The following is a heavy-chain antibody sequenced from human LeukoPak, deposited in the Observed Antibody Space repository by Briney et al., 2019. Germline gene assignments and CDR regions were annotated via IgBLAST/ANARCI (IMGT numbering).Heavy chain of an antibody. V-gene: IGHV3-30-3*01. J-gene: IGHJ4*02. CDR2: ISYDGSNK. Sequence: GGSLRLSCAASGFTFSSNAMHWVRQAPGKGLEWVAVISYDGSNKYYADSVKGRFTISRDNSKNTLYLQMNSLRAEDTAVYYCARDLEGQLVLGLDYWGQGTLVTVSS. D-gene: IGHD6-6*01. CDR1: GFTFSSNA. CDR3: ARDLEGQLVLGLDY.